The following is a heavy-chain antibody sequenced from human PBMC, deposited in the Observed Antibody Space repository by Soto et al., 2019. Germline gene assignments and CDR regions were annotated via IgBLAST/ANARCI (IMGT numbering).Heavy chain of an antibody. CDR3: ARQYVDTAMVAPFGY. D-gene: IGHD5-18*01. J-gene: IGHJ4*02. CDR2: IYYSGST. V-gene: IGHV4-59*08. CDR1: GGSIGSYY. Sequence: PSETLSLTCTVSGGSIGSYYWSWIRQPPGKGLEWIGYIYYSGSTNYNPSLKSRVTISVDTSKNQFSLKLSSVTAADTAVYYCARQYVDTAMVAPFGYWGQGTLVTVSS.